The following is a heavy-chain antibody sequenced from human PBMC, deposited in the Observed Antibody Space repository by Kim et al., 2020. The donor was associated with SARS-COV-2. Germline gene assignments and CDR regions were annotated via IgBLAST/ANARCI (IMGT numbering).Heavy chain of an antibody. CDR2: IIPIFGTA. J-gene: IGHJ4*02. Sequence: SVKVSCKASGGTFSSYAISWVRQAPGQGLEWMGGIIPIFGTANYAQKFQGRVTITADESTSTAYMELSSLRSEDTAVYYCARIAAAGAGVDYWGQGTLVTVSS. CDR3: ARIAAAGAGVDY. V-gene: IGHV1-69*13. CDR1: GGTFSSYA. D-gene: IGHD6-13*01.